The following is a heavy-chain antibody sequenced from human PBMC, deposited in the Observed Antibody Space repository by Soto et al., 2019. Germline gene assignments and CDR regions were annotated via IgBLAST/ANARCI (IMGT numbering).Heavy chain of an antibody. V-gene: IGHV4-34*01. Sequence: SETLSLTCAVYGGSFSGYYWSWIRQPPGKGLEWIGEINHSGSTNYNPSLKSRVTISVDTSKNQFSLKLSSVTAADTAVYYCAREDYYDSSGYYPLGYWGQGTLVTVS. J-gene: IGHJ4*02. CDR1: GGSFSGYY. CDR2: INHSGST. D-gene: IGHD3-22*01. CDR3: AREDYYDSSGYYPLGY.